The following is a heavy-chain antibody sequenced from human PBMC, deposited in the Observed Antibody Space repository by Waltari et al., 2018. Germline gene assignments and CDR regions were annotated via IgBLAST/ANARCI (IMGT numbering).Heavy chain of an antibody. J-gene: IGHJ6*02. CDR1: GGSFSGYY. CDR2: INHSGST. CDR3: ARGGDIVVVPAATNYYYYYGMDV. Sequence: QVQLQQWGAGLLKPSETLSLTCAVYGGSFSGYYWSWIRQPPGTGLEWIGEINHSGSTNYNPSLKSRVTISVDTSKNQFSLKLSSVTAADTAVYYCARGGDIVVVPAATNYYYYYGMDVWGQGTTVTVSS. D-gene: IGHD2-2*01. V-gene: IGHV4-34*01.